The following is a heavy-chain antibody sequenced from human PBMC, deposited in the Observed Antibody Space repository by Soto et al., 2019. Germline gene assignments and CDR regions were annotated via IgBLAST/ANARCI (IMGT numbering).Heavy chain of an antibody. CDR3: ARCSPITMVRGVITSALDY. D-gene: IGHD3-10*01. J-gene: IGHJ4*02. V-gene: IGHV3-21*01. Sequence: GSLRLSCAASGFTFSSYSMNWVRQAPGKGLEWVSSISSSSSYIYYADSVKGRFTISRDNAKNSLYLQMNSLRAEDTAVYYCARCSPITMVRGVITSALDYWGQGTLVTVSS. CDR2: ISSSSSYI. CDR1: GFTFSSYS.